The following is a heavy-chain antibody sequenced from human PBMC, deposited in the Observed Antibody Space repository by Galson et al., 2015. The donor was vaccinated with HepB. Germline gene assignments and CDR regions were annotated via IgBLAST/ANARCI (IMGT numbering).Heavy chain of an antibody. V-gene: IGHV3-11*04. Sequence: SLRLSCAASGFAFSDAYMSWIRQAPGKGLEWVSYISGAGDYIYYADSVKGRFTISRDNAKNSLYLQMNSLRVEDTAVYYCEGGLWFGGLQGGMDVWGQGTTVTVSS. J-gene: IGHJ6*02. D-gene: IGHD3-10*01. CDR2: ISGAGDYI. CDR1: GFAFSDAY. CDR3: EGGLWFGGLQGGMDV.